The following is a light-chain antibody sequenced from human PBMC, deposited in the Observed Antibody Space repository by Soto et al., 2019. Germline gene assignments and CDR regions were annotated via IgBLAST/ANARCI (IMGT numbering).Light chain of an antibody. Sequence: DLPMTQSPSSLSASVGDRVTITCQASQDISNFLNWYHQTAGKAPRLLIYDVSSLQPGVASRFSGSGSGTDFSLTINSLQPEDIGTFYCQQYDKQPVTFGGGTKVEIK. CDR2: DVS. CDR3: QQYDKQPVT. CDR1: QDISNF. J-gene: IGKJ4*01. V-gene: IGKV1-33*01.